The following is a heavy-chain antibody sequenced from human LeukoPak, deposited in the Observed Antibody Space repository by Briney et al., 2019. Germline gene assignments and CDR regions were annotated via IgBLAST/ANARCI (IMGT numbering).Heavy chain of an antibody. CDR1: GGSISSYY. Sequence: SSETLSLTCTVSGGSISSYYWSWIRQPPGKGLEWIGYIYYSGSTYYNPSLKSRVTISVDTSKNQFSLKLSSVTAADTAVYYCARGRSGGSITQSYYFDYWGQGTLVTVSS. J-gene: IGHJ4*02. CDR3: ARGRSGGSITQSYYFDY. V-gene: IGHV4-59*12. CDR2: IYYSGST. D-gene: IGHD6-25*01.